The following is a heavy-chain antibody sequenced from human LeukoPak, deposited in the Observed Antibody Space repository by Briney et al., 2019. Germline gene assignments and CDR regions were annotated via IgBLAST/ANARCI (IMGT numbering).Heavy chain of an antibody. CDR2: ISYSGNT. J-gene: IGHJ4*02. V-gene: IGHV4-39*01. D-gene: IGHD1-26*01. Sequence: TLSLTCTVSGGSISSSSYYWGWIRQPPGKGLQWIGSISYSGNTHYNPSLKSRVAISVDASKTQFSLKLSSVTAADTAVYYCARQGGVGATGFDDCWGQGTLVTVSS. CDR1: GGSISSSSYY. CDR3: ARQGGVGATGFDDC.